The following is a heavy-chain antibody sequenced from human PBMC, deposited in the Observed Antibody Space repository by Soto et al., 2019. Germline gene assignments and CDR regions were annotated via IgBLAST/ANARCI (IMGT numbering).Heavy chain of an antibody. V-gene: IGHV3-23*01. D-gene: IGHD3-3*01. J-gene: IGHJ6*02. CDR3: ARDGRARSAYSSDYYYFSGIDV. CDR2: ISGSGGST. CDR1: GFTFSSYA. Sequence: EVQLLESGGGLVQPGGSLRLSCAASGFTFSSYAMSWVRQAPGKGLEWVSAISGSGGSTYYADSVKGRFTISRDNSKNTLYQQMNSLRDEDTAVYFCARDGRARSAYSSDYYYFSGIDVRGQGTTVTVSS.